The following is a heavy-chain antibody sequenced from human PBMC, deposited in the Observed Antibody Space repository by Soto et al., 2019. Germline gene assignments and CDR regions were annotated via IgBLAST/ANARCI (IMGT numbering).Heavy chain of an antibody. CDR3: ARDPGKGYCSGGSCYAPDF. CDR2: LSYDGSHN. D-gene: IGHD2-15*01. J-gene: IGHJ4*02. CDR1: EFTFSDHA. Sequence: QVQLVESGGGVVQPGRSLRLSCTASEFTFSDHAMHWVRQAPGKGLEWVALLSYDGSHNYYADSLRGRFTISRDNSRNTLFLQMNSLRAEDTAVYYCARDPGKGYCSGGSCYAPDFWGQGTLVTVSS. V-gene: IGHV3-30-3*01.